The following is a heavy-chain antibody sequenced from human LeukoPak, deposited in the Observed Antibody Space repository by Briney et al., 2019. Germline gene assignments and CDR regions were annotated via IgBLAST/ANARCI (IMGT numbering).Heavy chain of an antibody. J-gene: IGHJ2*01. CDR1: GFTFSNYA. CDR2: ISGSSGSP. Sequence: PGGSLRLSCAASGFTFSNYAMNWVRQAPGKGLEWVSTISGSSGSPYYADSVKGRFIISRDNSKNTLYLHINSLRAEDTAVYFCAKDPRSASGWYFDLWGRGTLVTVSS. V-gene: IGHV3-23*01. CDR3: AKDPRSASGWYFDL. D-gene: IGHD2-15*01.